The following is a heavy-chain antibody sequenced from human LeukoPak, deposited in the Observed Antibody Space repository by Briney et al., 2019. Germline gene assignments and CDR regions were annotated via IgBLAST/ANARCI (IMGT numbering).Heavy chain of an antibody. CDR3: ARRVGPNYGSGSYYHY. D-gene: IGHD3-10*01. CDR2: IIPIFGTA. V-gene: IGHV1-69*13. CDR1: GGTFSSYA. J-gene: IGHJ4*02. Sequence: SVKVSCKASGGTFSSYAISWVRQAPGQGLEWMGGIIPIFGTANYAQKFQGRVTITADESTSTAYMELSSPRSEDTAVYYCARRVGPNYGSGSYYHYWGQGTLVTVSS.